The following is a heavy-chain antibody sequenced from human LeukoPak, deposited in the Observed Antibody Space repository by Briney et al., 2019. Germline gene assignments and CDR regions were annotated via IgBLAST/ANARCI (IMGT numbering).Heavy chain of an antibody. D-gene: IGHD2-2*01. CDR3: ASERYCSSTSCYFDY. Sequence: GESLKISCKGSGYSFASYRITWVRQMPGKGLQWMGRIDPSDSYTNYSPSFQGHVTISADKSISTAYLQWSSLKASDTAMYYCASERYCSSTSCYFDYWGQGTLVTVSS. CDR1: GYSFASYR. V-gene: IGHV5-10-1*01. J-gene: IGHJ4*02. CDR2: IDPSDSYT.